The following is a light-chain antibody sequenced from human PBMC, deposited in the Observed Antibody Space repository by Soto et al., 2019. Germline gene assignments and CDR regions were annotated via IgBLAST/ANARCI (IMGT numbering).Light chain of an antibody. V-gene: IGKV3-15*01. J-gene: IGKJ1*01. CDR2: GAS. CDR3: QQYGSSGT. CDR1: HSVSSN. Sequence: EIVMTQSPATLSVSPEERATLSCRASHSVSSNLAWYQQKPVQVPRLLIYGASTRATGIPARFSGSGSGTDFTLTISRLEPEDFAVYYCQQYGSSGTFGQGTNVDIK.